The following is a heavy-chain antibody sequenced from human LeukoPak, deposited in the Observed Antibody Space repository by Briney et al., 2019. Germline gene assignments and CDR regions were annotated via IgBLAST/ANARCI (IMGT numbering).Heavy chain of an antibody. D-gene: IGHD3-10*01. V-gene: IGHV3-9*01. CDR3: GKGGSGSYLDY. Sequence: PGGSLRLSCAASGFTFDDYAMHWVRHAPGKGLEWVSGISWNSGSIGYADSVKGRFTISRDNAKNSLYLQMNSLRAEDTALYHCGKGGSGSYLDYWGQGTLVTVSS. J-gene: IGHJ4*02. CDR2: ISWNSGSI. CDR1: GFTFDDYA.